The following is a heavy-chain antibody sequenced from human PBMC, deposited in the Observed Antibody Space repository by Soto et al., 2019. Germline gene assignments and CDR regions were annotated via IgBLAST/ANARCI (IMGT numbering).Heavy chain of an antibody. V-gene: IGHV5-10-1*01. CDR1: GYSFTSYW. J-gene: IGHJ6*02. Sequence: GESLKISCKGSGYSFTSYWISWGRQMPGKGLEWMGRIDPSDSYTNYSPSFQGHVTISADKSINTAYLQWSSLKASDTAMYYCASTSVLATPYGMDVWGQGTTVTVSS. CDR3: ASTSVLATPYGMDV. CDR2: IDPSDSYT. D-gene: IGHD3-10*01.